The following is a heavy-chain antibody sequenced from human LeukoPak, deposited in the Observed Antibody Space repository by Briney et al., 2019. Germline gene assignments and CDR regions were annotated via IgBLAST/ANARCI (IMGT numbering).Heavy chain of an antibody. V-gene: IGHV5-10-1*01. CDR3: ARTSSPQLGYYGMDV. J-gene: IGHJ6*04. D-gene: IGHD6-13*01. CDR1: GYSFTSYW. CDR2: IDPSDSYT. Sequence: GESLKISGKGSGYSFTSYWSSWVRQMPGKGLEGSGRIDPSDSYTNYSPSFQGHVTISADKSISTAYLQWSSLKASGTAMYYCARTSSPQLGYYGMDVWGKGTTVTVSS.